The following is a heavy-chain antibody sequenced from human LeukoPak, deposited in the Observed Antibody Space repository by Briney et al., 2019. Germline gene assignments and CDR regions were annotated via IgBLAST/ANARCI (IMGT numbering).Heavy chain of an antibody. CDR2: IWYDGSNK. CDR1: GFTFSSYG. J-gene: IGHJ5*02. Sequence: PGGSLRLSCAASGFTFSSYGMHWVRQAPGKGLEWVAVIWYDGSNKYYADSVKGRFTISRDNSKNTLYLQMNSLRAEDTAVYYCATAVAAFDNWFDPWGQGTLVTVSS. D-gene: IGHD6-19*01. V-gene: IGHV3-33*01. CDR3: ATAVAAFDNWFDP.